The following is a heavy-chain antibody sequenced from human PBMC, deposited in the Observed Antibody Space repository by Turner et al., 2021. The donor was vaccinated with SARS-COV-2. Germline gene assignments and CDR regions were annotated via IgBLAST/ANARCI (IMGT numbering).Heavy chain of an antibody. D-gene: IGHD5-18*01. CDR1: GFTFSDYY. Sequence: QAQLVESGAGLLKPGGSLGLSCAASGFTFSDYYMSWIRQAPGKGLEWVLYISKSGSTTPYSDSVKGRFTISRDNAKNSLYLQMNSLRDEDTAVYYCAVGGAAGYSYEDWGQGTVVTVSS. CDR2: ISKSGSTT. V-gene: IGHV3-11*01. CDR3: AVGGAAGYSYED. J-gene: IGHJ4*02.